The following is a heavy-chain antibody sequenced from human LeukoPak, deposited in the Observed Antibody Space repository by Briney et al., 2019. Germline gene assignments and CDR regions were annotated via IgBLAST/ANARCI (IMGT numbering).Heavy chain of an antibody. CDR3: AKDAVRVGSCSSTSCYSDPVDY. D-gene: IGHD2-2*01. J-gene: IGHJ4*02. V-gene: IGHV3-23*01. Sequence: GGSLRLSCAASGFTFSRYAMSWVRQAPGKGLEWVSALSASGGSTYYADSVKGQFTISRDNSRNTLFLQMNSLRAEDTAVYYCAKDAVRVGSCSSTSCYSDPVDYWGQGTLVTVSS. CDR1: GFTFSRYA. CDR2: LSASGGST.